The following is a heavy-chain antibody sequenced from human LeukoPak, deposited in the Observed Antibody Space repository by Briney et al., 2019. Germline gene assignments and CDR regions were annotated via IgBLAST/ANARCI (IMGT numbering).Heavy chain of an antibody. D-gene: IGHD5-12*01. CDR2: IKQDGSDK. J-gene: IGHJ4*02. V-gene: IGHV3-7*01. CDR1: GFTFSLYW. Sequence: GGSLRLSCAASGFTFSLYWMSWVRQAPGKGLEWVANIKQDGSDKYHVDSVKGRFTISRDNAKNSLYLQMNRLRAEDTAVYYCARVRVYSGKTGYFDYWGQGILVTVSS. CDR3: ARVRVYSGKTGYFDY.